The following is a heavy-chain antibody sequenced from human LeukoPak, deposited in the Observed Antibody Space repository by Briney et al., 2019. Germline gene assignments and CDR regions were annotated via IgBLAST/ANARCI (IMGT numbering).Heavy chain of an antibody. D-gene: IGHD6-13*01. CDR3: ASSNSPYDDY. Sequence: GGSLRLSCAASGFTFSSHSMNWVRQAPGKGLEWVSSISSSSSYIYYADSVKGRFTISRDNAKNSLYLQMNSLRAEDTAVYYCASSNSPYDDYWGQGTLVTVSS. CDR1: GFTFSSHS. V-gene: IGHV3-21*01. J-gene: IGHJ4*02. CDR2: ISSSSSYI.